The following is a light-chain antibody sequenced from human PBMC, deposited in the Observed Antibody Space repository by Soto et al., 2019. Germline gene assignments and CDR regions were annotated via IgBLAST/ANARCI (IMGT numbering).Light chain of an antibody. CDR3: CSYAATNTFV. CDR2: DVN. CDR1: NSDIGDYSY. V-gene: IGLV2-11*01. J-gene: IGLJ1*01. Sequence: QSVLTQPRSVSGSPGQSVTVSCTGSNSDIGDYSYVSWYQKHPDKAPRLMIFDVNKRPSGVPERFSGSKSGNTASLTISGLQAEDEADCYCCSYAATNTFVFGTGTKVTVL.